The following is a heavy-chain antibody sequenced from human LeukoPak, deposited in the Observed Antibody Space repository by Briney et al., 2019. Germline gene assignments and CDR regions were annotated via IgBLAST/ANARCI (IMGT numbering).Heavy chain of an antibody. Sequence: GGSMRLSCAASGFTFSSYAMHWVRQAPGKGLEWVAVISYDGSNKYYADSVKGRFTISRDNSKNTLYLQTNSLRAEDTAVYYCARDPRYTMVRGSRLDYWGQGTLVTVSS. D-gene: IGHD3-10*01. V-gene: IGHV3-30-3*01. CDR3: ARDPRYTMVRGSRLDY. J-gene: IGHJ4*02. CDR1: GFTFSSYA. CDR2: ISYDGSNK.